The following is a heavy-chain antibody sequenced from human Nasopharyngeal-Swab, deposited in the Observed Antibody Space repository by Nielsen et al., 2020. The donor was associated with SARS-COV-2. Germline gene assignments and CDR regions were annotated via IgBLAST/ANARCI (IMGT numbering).Heavy chain of an antibody. D-gene: IGHD1-14*01. CDR2: ISELGSGI. J-gene: IGHJ4*02. Sequence: GESLKISCAASGFSFTTYGMTWVRQAPGKGLEWVSSISELGSGIYYADSVWGRFTISRDNSKNTVYLQMNTLRGDDTALYFCTRGLTGHIVQWNPSPYWGQGTLVTVSS. V-gene: IGHV3-23*01. CDR1: GFSFTTYG. CDR3: TRGLTGHIVQWNPSPY.